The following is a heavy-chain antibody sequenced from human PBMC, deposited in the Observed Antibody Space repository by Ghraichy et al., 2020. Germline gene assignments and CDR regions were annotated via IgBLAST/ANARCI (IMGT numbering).Heavy chain of an antibody. CDR2: INHSGST. CDR3: ARVPTNKYSSRRVDY. D-gene: IGHD6-13*01. V-gene: IGHV4-34*01. J-gene: IGHJ4*02. Sequence: SETLSLTCAVYGGSFSGYYWSWIRQPPGKGLEWIGEINHSGSTNYNPSLKSRVTISVDTSKNQFSLKLSSVTAADTAVYYCARVPTNKYSSRRVDYWGQGTLVTVSS. CDR1: GGSFSGYY.